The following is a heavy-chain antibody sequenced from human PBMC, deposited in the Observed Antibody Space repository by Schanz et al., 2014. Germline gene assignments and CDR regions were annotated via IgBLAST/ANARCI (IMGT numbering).Heavy chain of an antibody. Sequence: QVQLVQSGAEVKKPGASVRVSCKASGYTFTGYYMNWVRQAPGQGLECMGWINPNSGGTDYAQKFQGRVTMTSDPSISTAYMVLSRLRSDDTAIYYWARDGGGPTVTTGYYGMAVWGQGTTVTVSS. D-gene: IGHD4-17*01. CDR2: INPNSGGT. V-gene: IGHV1-2*02. J-gene: IGHJ6*02. CDR3: ARDGGGPTVTTGYYGMAV. CDR1: GYTFTGYY.